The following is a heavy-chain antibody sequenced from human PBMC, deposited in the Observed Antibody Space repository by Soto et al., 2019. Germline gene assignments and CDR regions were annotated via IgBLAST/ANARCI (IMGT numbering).Heavy chain of an antibody. V-gene: IGHV1-3*01. CDR2: INAGNGNT. CDR3: ARSTIFGVVIINGPLDY. D-gene: IGHD3-3*01. J-gene: IGHJ4*02. CDR1: GYTFTSYA. Sequence: GASVKVSCKASGYTFTSYAMHWVRQAPGQRLEWMGWINAGNGNTKYSQKFQGRVTITRDTSASTAYMELSGLRSEDTAVYYCARSTIFGVVIINGPLDYWGQGTLVTVSS.